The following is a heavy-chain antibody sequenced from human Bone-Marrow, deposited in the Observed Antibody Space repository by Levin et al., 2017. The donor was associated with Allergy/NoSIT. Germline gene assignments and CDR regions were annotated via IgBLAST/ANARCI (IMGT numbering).Heavy chain of an antibody. J-gene: IGHJ5*02. CDR2: ISGDGSTT. V-gene: IGHV3-74*01. Sequence: GESLKISCEASGFTFSRYWMHWVRQVPGKGLVWVSRISGDGSTTSSADFVKGRFIISRDNAKNTLYLQIDSLRVDDTAVYYCAGRGPGPAGDHWGQGTLVTVSP. D-gene: IGHD3-10*01. CDR3: AGRGPGPAGDH. CDR1: GFTFSRYW.